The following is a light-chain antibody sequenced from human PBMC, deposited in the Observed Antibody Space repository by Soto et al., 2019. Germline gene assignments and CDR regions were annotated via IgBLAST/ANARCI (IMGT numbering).Light chain of an antibody. CDR2: DVS. CDR1: SSDVVGYNY. J-gene: IGLJ1*01. Sequence: QSALTQPASVSGSPGQSITISCTGTSSDVVGYNYVSWYQQHPGKAPKLMIYDVSNRPSGVSNRFSGSKSGNTASLTISGLQAEDEVDYYCSSYTSSSTLNYVFGTGTKATVL. CDR3: SSYTSSSTLNYV. V-gene: IGLV2-14*01.